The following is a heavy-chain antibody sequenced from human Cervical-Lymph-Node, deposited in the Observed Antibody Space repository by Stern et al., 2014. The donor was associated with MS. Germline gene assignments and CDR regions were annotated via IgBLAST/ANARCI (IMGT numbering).Heavy chain of an antibody. D-gene: IGHD6-19*01. CDR2: INAGNGNT. J-gene: IGHJ4*02. V-gene: IGHV1-3*01. CDR3: ARDRSLSLYSSGHLDY. Sequence: VQLVQSGAEVKKPGASVKVSCKASGYTFTSYAMHWVRQAPGQRLEWMGWINAGNGNTKYSQKFQGRVTITRDTSASTAYMELSSLRSEDTAVYYCARDRSLSLYSSGHLDYWGQGTLVTVSS. CDR1: GYTFTSYA.